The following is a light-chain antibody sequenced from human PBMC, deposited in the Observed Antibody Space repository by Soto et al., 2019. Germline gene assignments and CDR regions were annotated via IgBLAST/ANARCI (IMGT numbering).Light chain of an antibody. CDR2: GAS. J-gene: IGKJ2*01. V-gene: IGKV3-20*01. CDR3: QQYGSSPYT. CDR1: QSLGSY. Sequence: EIVLTQSPGTLSLSPGERATLSCRASQSLGSYLAWYQHKPGQAPRLLIYGASSRATGIPDTFSGSGSGTDFTLTISRLEPEDFAVYYCQQYGSSPYTFGQGTKLEIK.